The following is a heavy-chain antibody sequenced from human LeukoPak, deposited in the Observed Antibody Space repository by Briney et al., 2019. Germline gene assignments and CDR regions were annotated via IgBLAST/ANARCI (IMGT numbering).Heavy chain of an antibody. J-gene: IGHJ3*02. CDR1: GFTVSSNY. D-gene: IGHD3-22*01. CDR2: IYSGGST. Sequence: GGSLRLSCAASGFTVSSNYMSWVRQAPGKGLEWVSVIYSGGSTYYADSVKGRFTISRDNSKNTLYLQMNSLRAEDTAAYYCAREAYYYDSSGYYHDAFDIWGQGTMVTVSS. CDR3: AREAYYYDSSGYYHDAFDI. V-gene: IGHV3-66*01.